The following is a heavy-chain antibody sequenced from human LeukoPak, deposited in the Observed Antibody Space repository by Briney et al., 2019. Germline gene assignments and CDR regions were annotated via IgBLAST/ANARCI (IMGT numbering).Heavy chain of an antibody. Sequence: ASVKVSCKASGYTFTSYGISWVRQAPGQGLEWIGWISAYNGNTNYAQKLQGRVTMTTDTSTCTAYMELRSLRSDDTAVYYCAREGTFGGVIAQGPFVYWGQGTLVTVSS. D-gene: IGHD3-16*02. V-gene: IGHV1-18*01. CDR3: AREGTFGGVIAQGPFVY. CDR2: ISAYNGNT. CDR1: GYTFTSYG. J-gene: IGHJ4*02.